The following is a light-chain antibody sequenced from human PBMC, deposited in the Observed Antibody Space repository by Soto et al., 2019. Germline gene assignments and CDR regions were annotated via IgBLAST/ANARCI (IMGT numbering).Light chain of an antibody. Sequence: DIVMTQSPLSLPVTPGEPASISCRSSASLLHSNGYNCLDWYVQKPGQSPQLLIYFGSYRASGVPDRFSGSGSGTDFTLKISRVEAEDVGVYYCMQALQTPLTFVGGTKVEIK. CDR1: ASLLHSNGYNC. V-gene: IGKV2-28*01. J-gene: IGKJ4*01. CDR2: FGS. CDR3: MQALQTPLT.